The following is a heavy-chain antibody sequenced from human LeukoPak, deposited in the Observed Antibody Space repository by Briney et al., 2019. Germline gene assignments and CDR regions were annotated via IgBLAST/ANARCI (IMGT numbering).Heavy chain of an antibody. CDR2: ISAYNGNT. CDR1: GYTFTSYG. J-gene: IGHJ6*02. D-gene: IGHD3-22*01. V-gene: IGHV1-18*01. Sequence: GASVKVSCKASGYTFTSYGISWVRQAPGQGLEWMGWISAYNGNTNYAQKLQGRVTMTTDTSTSTAHMELRSLRSDDTAVYYCARATYYDSSGHYYGMDVWGQGTTVTVSS. CDR3: ARATYYDSSGHYYGMDV.